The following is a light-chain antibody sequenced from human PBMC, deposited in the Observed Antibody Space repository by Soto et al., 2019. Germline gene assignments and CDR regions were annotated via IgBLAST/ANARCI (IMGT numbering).Light chain of an antibody. CDR1: SSDVGGYNY. CDR3: TSYAGGNNV. CDR2: EVN. Sequence: QSALTQPPSASGSPGQSVTISCTGTSSDVGGYNYVSWYQQHPGKVPKLMVYEVNKRPSGVPDRVSGSKSGNTASLTVSGLQAEDEAYYYCTSYAGGNNVFGTGTKLTVL. V-gene: IGLV2-8*01. J-gene: IGLJ1*01.